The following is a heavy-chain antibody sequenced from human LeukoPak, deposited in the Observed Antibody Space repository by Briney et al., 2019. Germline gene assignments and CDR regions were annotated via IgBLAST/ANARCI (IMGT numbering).Heavy chain of an antibody. D-gene: IGHD3-16*01. J-gene: IGHJ6*03. V-gene: IGHV3-53*01. CDR1: GFTVSSNY. Sequence: QPGGSLRLSCAASGFTVSSNYMSWVRQAPGKGLEWVSVIYSGGSTYYADSVKGRFTISRDNSKNTLYLQMNSLRAVDTAVYYCAREKAYARYYYYMDVWGKGTTVTVSS. CDR3: AREKAYARYYYYMDV. CDR2: IYSGGST.